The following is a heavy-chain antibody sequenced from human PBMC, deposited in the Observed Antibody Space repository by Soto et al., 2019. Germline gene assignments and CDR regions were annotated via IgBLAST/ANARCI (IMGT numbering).Heavy chain of an antibody. Sequence: PGGSLRLSCAASGFTSSSYEMNWVRQAPGKGLEWVSYISSSGSTIYYADSVTGRFTISRDNAKNSLYLQMNSLRAEDTAVYYCARAGYYYDSSGYYPFDYWGQGTLVTVSS. D-gene: IGHD3-22*01. CDR1: GFTSSSYE. J-gene: IGHJ4*02. CDR2: ISSSGSTI. CDR3: ARAGYYYDSSGYYPFDY. V-gene: IGHV3-48*03.